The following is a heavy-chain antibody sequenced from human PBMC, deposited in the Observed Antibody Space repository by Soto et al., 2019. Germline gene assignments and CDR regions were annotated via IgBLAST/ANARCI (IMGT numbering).Heavy chain of an antibody. Sequence: TLSLTCTVSGXSISSGVYYWSWIRQHPGKGLEWIGYIYYSGSTYYNPSLKSRVTISVDTSKNQFSLKLSSVTAADTAVYYCARGTGTVTTRLFDYWGQGTLVTVSS. J-gene: IGHJ4*02. CDR3: ARGTGTVTTRLFDY. V-gene: IGHV4-31*02. CDR1: GXSISSGVYY. D-gene: IGHD4-17*01. CDR2: IYYSGST.